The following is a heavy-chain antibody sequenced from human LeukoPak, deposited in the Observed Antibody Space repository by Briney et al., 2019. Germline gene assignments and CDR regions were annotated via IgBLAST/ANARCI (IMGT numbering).Heavy chain of an antibody. V-gene: IGHV5-51*01. D-gene: IGHD5-24*01. CDR2: IYPDDSET. CDR1: GYTVINYW. Sequence: GESLKISCKASGYTVINYWIGWVRQMPGKGLEWMGIIYPDDSETRYSPTFQGQVTISADKSITTAYLQWSSLKASDTAIYYCARRGGSLNFFDYWGQGTLVSVSS. CDR3: ARRGGSLNFFDY. J-gene: IGHJ4*02.